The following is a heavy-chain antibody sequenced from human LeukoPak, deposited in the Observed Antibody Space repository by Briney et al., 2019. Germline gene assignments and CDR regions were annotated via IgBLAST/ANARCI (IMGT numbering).Heavy chain of an antibody. CDR2: MNPNSGNT. D-gene: IGHD1-1*01. V-gene: IGHV1-8*01. Sequence: GASVKVSCKASGYTFTSYDINWVRQATGQGLEWMGWMNPNSGNTGYAQKFQGRVTMTRNTSISTAYMELRSLRSDDTAVYYCARDSTTFFYYYYYMDVWGKGTTVTVSS. J-gene: IGHJ6*03. CDR1: GYTFTSYD. CDR3: ARDSTTFFYYYYYMDV.